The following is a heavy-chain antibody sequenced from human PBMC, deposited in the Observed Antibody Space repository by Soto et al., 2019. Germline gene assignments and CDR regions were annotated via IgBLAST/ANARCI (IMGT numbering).Heavy chain of an antibody. J-gene: IGHJ4*02. Sequence: EVQLVESGGGLVEPGGALRLSCAASGFSFTYAWLNWVRQAPGQGLEWVGRIKSMTGGVTTDYAAPVKVRFTISKDELRNTVYLQMNSVKTADTAVYYCAADRPYWGAYAFDYWGQGTLVTVSP. D-gene: IGHD3-16*01. CDR2: IKSMTGGVTT. CDR1: GFSFTYAW. CDR3: AADRPYWGAYAFDY. V-gene: IGHV3-15*07.